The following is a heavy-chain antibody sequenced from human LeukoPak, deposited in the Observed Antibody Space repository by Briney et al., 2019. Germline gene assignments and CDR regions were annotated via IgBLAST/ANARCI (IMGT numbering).Heavy chain of an antibody. Sequence: GASVKVSCKASGYTFTGYYMHWVRQAPGQGLERMGWINPNSGGTNYAQKFQGRVTMTRDTSISTAYMELSRLRSDDTAVYYCARFPGDSGSYFYPFDYWGQGTLVTVSS. V-gene: IGHV1-2*02. J-gene: IGHJ4*02. CDR1: GYTFTGYY. D-gene: IGHD1-26*01. CDR3: ARFPGDSGSYFYPFDY. CDR2: INPNSGGT.